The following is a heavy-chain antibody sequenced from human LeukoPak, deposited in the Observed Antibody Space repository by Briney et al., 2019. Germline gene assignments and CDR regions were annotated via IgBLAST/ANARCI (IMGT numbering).Heavy chain of an antibody. CDR2: IWYDGSYK. CDR1: GFTFSSYG. Sequence: GGSLRLSCAASGFTFSSYGMHRVRQAPGKGLEWVAVIWYDGSYKYYADSVKGRFTISRDNSKNTLYLQMNSLRAEDTAVYYCARNYYYDSTRQYYFDYWGQGTLVTVSS. J-gene: IGHJ4*02. CDR3: ARNYYYDSTRQYYFDY. V-gene: IGHV3-33*01. D-gene: IGHD3-22*01.